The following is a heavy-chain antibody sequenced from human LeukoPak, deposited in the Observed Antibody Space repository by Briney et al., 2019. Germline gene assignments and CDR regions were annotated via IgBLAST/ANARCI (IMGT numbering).Heavy chain of an antibody. CDR1: GGFISSSSYY. V-gene: IGHV4-39*07. CDR3: ASASYYYDSSGYYPWDY. J-gene: IGHJ4*02. D-gene: IGHD3-22*01. CDR2: IYYSGST. Sequence: PSETLSLTCTVSGGFISSSSYYWGWIRQPPGKGLEWIGSIYYSGSTYYNPSLKSRVTISVDTSKNQFSLKLSSVTAADTAVYYCASASYYYDSSGYYPWDYWGQGTLVTVSS.